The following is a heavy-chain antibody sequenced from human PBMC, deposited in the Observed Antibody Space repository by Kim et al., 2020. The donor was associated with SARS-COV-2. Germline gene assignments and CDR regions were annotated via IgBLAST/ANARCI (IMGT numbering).Heavy chain of an antibody. V-gene: IGHV3-23*01. CDR3: AKEARIREVTIFGVVPSPNWFDP. CDR2: ISGSGGST. CDR1: GFTFSSYA. J-gene: IGHJ5*02. D-gene: IGHD3-3*01. Sequence: GGSLRLSCAASGFTFSSYAMSWVRQAPGKGLEWVSAISGSGGSTYYADSVKGRFTISRDNSKNTLYLQMNSLRAEDTAAYYCAKEARIREVTIFGVVPSPNWFDPWGQGTLVTVSS.